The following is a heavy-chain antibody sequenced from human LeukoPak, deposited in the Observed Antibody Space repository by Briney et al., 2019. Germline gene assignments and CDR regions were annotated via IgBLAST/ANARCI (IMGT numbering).Heavy chain of an antibody. CDR2: ISGSGGST. D-gene: IGHD5-18*01. CDR1: GFTFSSYA. Sequence: PGGSPRLSCAASGFTFSSYAMSWVRQAPGKGLEWVSAISGSGGSTCYADSVKGRFTISRDNSKNTLYLQMNSLRAEDTAVYYCAKDPDLIVLPVDTALWGQGTLVTVSS. J-gene: IGHJ4*02. V-gene: IGHV3-23*01. CDR3: AKDPDLIVLPVDTAL.